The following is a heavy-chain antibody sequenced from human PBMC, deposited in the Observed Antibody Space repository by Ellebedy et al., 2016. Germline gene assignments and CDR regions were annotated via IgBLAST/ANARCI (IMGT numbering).Heavy chain of an antibody. D-gene: IGHD3-10*01. Sequence: SETLSLTCTVSGGSISSSSYYWSWIRQPPGKGLEWIGEINHSGSTNYNPSLKSRVTISVDTSKNQFSLKLSSVTAADTAVYYCARGPSFRWFGESPLNYYYMDVWGKGTTVTVSS. CDR1: GGSISSSSYY. CDR2: INHSGST. V-gene: IGHV4-39*07. J-gene: IGHJ6*03. CDR3: ARGPSFRWFGESPLNYYYMDV.